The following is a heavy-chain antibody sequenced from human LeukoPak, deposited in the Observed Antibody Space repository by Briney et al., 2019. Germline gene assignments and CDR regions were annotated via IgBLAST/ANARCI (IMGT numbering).Heavy chain of an antibody. CDR1: GGSISFYY. CDR2: IHYSGSS. D-gene: IGHD1-7*01. V-gene: IGHV4-59*01. J-gene: IGHJ6*03. CDR3: ARERLELSYYYYMDV. Sequence: SETLSLTCTVSGGSISFYYWSWIRQPPGKGLEWIGYIHYSGSSYYNPSLQSRVTISLDTSKNQFSLNMSSVTAADTAVYYCARERLELSYYYYMDVWGKGTTVTVSS.